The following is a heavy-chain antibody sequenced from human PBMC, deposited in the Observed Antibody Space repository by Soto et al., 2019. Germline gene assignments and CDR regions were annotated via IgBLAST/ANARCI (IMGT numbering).Heavy chain of an antibody. D-gene: IGHD3-10*01. CDR1: GGTFSSYA. V-gene: IGHV1-69*06. CDR3: ARGYYYGSGSYGAPYYYYGMDV. CDR2: IIPIFGTA. J-gene: IGHJ6*02. Sequence: ASVKVSCKASGGTFSSYAISWVRQAPGQGLEWMGGIIPIFGTANYAQKFQGRVTITADKSTSTAYMELSSVTAADTAVYYCARGYYYGSGSYGAPYYYYGMDVWGQGTTVTVSS.